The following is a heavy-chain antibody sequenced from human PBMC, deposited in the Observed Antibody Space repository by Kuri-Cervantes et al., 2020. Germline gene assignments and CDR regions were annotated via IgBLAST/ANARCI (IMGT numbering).Heavy chain of an antibody. CDR3: ARDTLTYSSSWFDAFDI. CDR2: IKQDGSEK. D-gene: IGHD6-13*01. J-gene: IGHJ3*02. V-gene: IGHV3-7*01. Sequence: GESLKISCAASGFTFSNYWMHWVRQAPGKGLEWVANIKQDGSEKYYVDSVKGRFTISRDNAKNSLYLQMNSLRAEDTAVYYCARDTLTYSSSWFDAFDIWGQGTMVTVSS. CDR1: GFTFSNYW.